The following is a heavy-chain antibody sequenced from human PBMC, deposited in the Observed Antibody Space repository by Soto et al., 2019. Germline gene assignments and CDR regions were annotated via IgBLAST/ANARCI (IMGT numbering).Heavy chain of an antibody. Sequence: QVQLVQSGAEVKKPGSSVKVSCKASGGTFSSYAISWVRQAPGQGLEWMGGIIHIFGTANYAQKFQGRVTITADESTSTAYMELSSLRSEDTAVYYCARGLQWLEYYYYGMDVWGQGPTVTVSS. V-gene: IGHV1-69*01. J-gene: IGHJ6*02. D-gene: IGHD6-19*01. CDR1: GGTFSSYA. CDR2: IIHIFGTA. CDR3: ARGLQWLEYYYYGMDV.